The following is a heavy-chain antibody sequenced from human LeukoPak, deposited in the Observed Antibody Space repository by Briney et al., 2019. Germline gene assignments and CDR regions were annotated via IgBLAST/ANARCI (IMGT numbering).Heavy chain of an antibody. CDR1: GFTFSDFG. D-gene: IGHD6-13*01. J-gene: IGHJ5*02. Sequence: PGGSLRLSCAASGFTFSDFGMHWVRQAPGKGLEWVAFIRNDGSNDYYPDSVKGRFTISRDNSRTTLYLQMHSLRIEDTAVYYCVKGGSSSHNWFDPWGQEILVTVSS. V-gene: IGHV3-30*02. CDR3: VKGGSSSHNWFDP. CDR2: IRNDGSND.